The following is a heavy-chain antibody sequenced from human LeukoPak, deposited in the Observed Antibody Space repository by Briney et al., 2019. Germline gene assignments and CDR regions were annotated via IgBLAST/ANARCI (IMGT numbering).Heavy chain of an antibody. D-gene: IGHD3-10*01. CDR1: GYSISRGYY. CDR3: AKSNGYGLVDI. V-gene: IGHV4-38-2*01. CDR2: IYRSGSP. J-gene: IGHJ3*02. Sequence: SETLSLNCPVSGYSISRGYYGVWIRQPPGKGLEWIGSIYRSGSPNYNPSLKSRVTISVDTSKNQFSLKVSSVTAADTAVYYCAKSNGYGLVDIWGQGTMVTVSS.